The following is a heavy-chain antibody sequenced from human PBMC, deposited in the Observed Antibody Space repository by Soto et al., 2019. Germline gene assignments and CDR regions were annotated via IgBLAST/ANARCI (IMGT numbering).Heavy chain of an antibody. V-gene: IGHV1-18*04. CDR3: ARDRQWLRYNWFDP. J-gene: IGHJ5*02. CDR1: GYTFTSYG. CDR2: ISAYNGNT. Sequence: ASVKVSCKASGYTFTSYGISCVRQAPGQVLEWMGWISAYNGNTNYAQKLQGRVTMTTDTSTSTAYMELRSLRSDDTAVYYCARDRQWLRYNWFDPWGQGTLVTVSS. D-gene: IGHD6-19*01.